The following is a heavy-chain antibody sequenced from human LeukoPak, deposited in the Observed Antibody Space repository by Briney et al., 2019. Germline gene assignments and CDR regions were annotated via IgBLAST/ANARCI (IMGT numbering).Heavy chain of an antibody. D-gene: IGHD3-16*01. V-gene: IGHV4-61*02. CDR2: IYTSGST. CDR1: GGSISSGSYY. Sequence: SETLSLTRTVSGGSISSGSYYWSWIRQPAGKGLEWIGRIYTSGSTNYNPSLKSRVTISVDTSKNQFSLKLSSVTAADTAVYYCARIPSLGRYYFDYWGQGTLVTVSS. J-gene: IGHJ4*02. CDR3: ARIPSLGRYYFDY.